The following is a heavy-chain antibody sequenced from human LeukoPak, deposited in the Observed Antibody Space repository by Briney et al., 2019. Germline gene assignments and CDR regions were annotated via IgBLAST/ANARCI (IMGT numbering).Heavy chain of an antibody. J-gene: IGHJ4*02. CDR1: GGSISSGGYY. CDR3: ARLCSGGSCPIDY. Sequence: KSSETLSLTCTVSGGSISSGGYYWSWIRQPPGKGLEWIGYIYHSGNTYYNPSLRSRVTISVDTSRNQFSLKLTSVTAADTAVYYCARLCSGGSCPIDYWGQGTLVTVSS. V-gene: IGHV4-30-2*05. CDR2: IYHSGNT. D-gene: IGHD2-15*01.